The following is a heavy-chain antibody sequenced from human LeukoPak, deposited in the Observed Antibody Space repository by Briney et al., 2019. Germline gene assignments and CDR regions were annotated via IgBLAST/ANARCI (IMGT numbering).Heavy chain of an antibody. CDR2: FYTSGNS. CDR1: GGSISTYY. CDR3: ARLSTVTTSFDY. V-gene: IGHV4-4*07. D-gene: IGHD4-17*01. Sequence: SETLSLTCSVSGGSISTYYWSWVRQPAGKGLEWIGRFYTSGNSYYNPSLKSRVTMSVDTSKNQFSLKLSSVTAADTAVYYCARLSTVTTSFDYWGQGTLVTVSS. J-gene: IGHJ4*02.